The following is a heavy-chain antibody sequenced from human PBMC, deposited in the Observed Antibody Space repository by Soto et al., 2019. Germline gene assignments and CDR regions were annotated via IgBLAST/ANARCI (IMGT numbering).Heavy chain of an antibody. V-gene: IGHV4-31*03. D-gene: IGHD2-2*01. J-gene: IGHJ6*02. CDR1: GGSISSGGYY. CDR2: IYYSGST. CDR3: ASQQSQIVLVPAAIGYDYYYYGMDV. Sequence: QVQLQESGPGLVKPSQTLSLTCTVSGGSISSGGYYWSWIRQHPGKGLEWIGYIYYSGSTYYNPSRKSRVTISVDTSKNQFSLKLSSVTAADTAVYYCASQQSQIVLVPAAIGYDYYYYGMDVWGQGTTVTVSS.